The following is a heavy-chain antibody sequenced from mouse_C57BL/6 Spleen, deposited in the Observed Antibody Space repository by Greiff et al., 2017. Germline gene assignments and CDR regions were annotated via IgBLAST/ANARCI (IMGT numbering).Heavy chain of an antibody. D-gene: IGHD2-3*01. CDR1: GFTFSSYA. J-gene: IGHJ2*01. CDR3: ARDNYDGYSLGY. Sequence: EVQLVESGGGLVKPGGSLKLSCAASGFTFSSYAMSWVRQTPEKRLEWVATISDGGSYTYYPDNVKGRFTISRDNAKNNLYLQMSHLKSEDTAMYYCARDNYDGYSLGYWGQGTTLTVSS. V-gene: IGHV5-4*01. CDR2: ISDGGSYT.